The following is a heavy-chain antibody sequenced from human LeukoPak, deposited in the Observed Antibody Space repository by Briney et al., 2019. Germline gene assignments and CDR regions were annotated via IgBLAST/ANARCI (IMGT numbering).Heavy chain of an antibody. Sequence: GGSLRLSCAASGFTFSSYSMNWVRQAPGKGLEWVSAISGSSGSTYYADSVKGRFTISRDNSKNTLYLQMNSLRAEDTAVYYCANHGWDASIDYWGQGTLVTVSS. CDR2: ISGSSGST. CDR3: ANHGWDASIDY. V-gene: IGHV3-23*01. D-gene: IGHD6-19*01. CDR1: GFTFSSYS. J-gene: IGHJ4*02.